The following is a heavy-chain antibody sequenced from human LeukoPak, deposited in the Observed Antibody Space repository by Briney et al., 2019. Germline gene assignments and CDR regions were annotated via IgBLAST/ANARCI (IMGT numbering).Heavy chain of an antibody. CDR3: ARDLIGTDAFDI. V-gene: IGHV1-2*02. D-gene: IGHD3-16*01. CDR2: INPNSGGT. Sequence: GASVKVSCKASGYTFTGYYMHWLRQAPGQGLEWMGWINPNSGGTNYAQRFQGRVTMTRDTSISTAYMELSRLRSDDTAVYYCARDLIGTDAFDIWGQGTMVTVSS. J-gene: IGHJ3*02. CDR1: GYTFTGYY.